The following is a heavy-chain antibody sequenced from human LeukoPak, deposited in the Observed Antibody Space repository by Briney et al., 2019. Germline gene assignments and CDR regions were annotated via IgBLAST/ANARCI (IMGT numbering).Heavy chain of an antibody. D-gene: IGHD3-10*01. CDR2: MNPNSGNT. V-gene: IGHV1-8*01. J-gene: IGHJ5*02. Sequence: GASVKVSCKASGYAFTSYDINWVRQATGQGLEWMGWMNPNSGNTGYAQKFQGRVTMTRNTSISTAYMELSSLRSEDTAVYYCASRRSSWFGEPYNWFDPWGQGTLVTVSS. CDR3: ASRRSSWFGEPYNWFDP. CDR1: GYAFTSYD.